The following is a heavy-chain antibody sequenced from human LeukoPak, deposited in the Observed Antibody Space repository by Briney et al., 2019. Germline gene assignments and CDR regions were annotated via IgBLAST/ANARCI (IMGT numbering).Heavy chain of an antibody. CDR3: ARAYCGGDCYHILFDY. J-gene: IGHJ4*02. CDR1: GYSFTSYW. CDR2: IYPGDSDT. D-gene: IGHD2-21*02. V-gene: IGHV5-51*01. Sequence: GESLKISCKGSGYSFTSYWIGWVRQMPGKGLEWMGIIYPGDSDTRYSPSFQGQVTISADKSINTAYLQWSSLKASDTAMYYCARAYCGGDCYHILFDYWGQGTLDTVSS.